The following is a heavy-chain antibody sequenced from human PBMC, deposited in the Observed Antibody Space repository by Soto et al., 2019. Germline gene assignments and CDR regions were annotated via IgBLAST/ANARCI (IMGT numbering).Heavy chain of an antibody. D-gene: IGHD3-16*01. V-gene: IGHV3-30*19. CDR2: TSYDGSNK. CDR1: GFTFRSYV. CDR3: ARWGTTGGLDV. Sequence: QVQLVESGGGVVQPGTSLRLSCVGSGFTFRSYVIHWVRQAPGKGLEWVALTSYDGSNKYYDDSVKGRFTISRDNSRNTVELQKDNLRLEDTALYYCARWGTTGGLDVWGQGTLVSVSS. J-gene: IGHJ4*02.